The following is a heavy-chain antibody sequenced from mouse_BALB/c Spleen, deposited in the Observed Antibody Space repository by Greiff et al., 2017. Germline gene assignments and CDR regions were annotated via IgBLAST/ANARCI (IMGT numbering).Heavy chain of an antibody. CDR3: ARDIGWFAY. D-gene: IGHD3-3*01. V-gene: IGHV7-3*02. Sequence: EVKVVESGGGLVQPGGSLRLSCATSGFTFTDYYMSWVRQPPGKALEWLGFIRNKANGYTTEYSASVKGRFTISRDNSQSILYLQMNTLRAEDSATYYCARDIGWFAYWGQGTLVTVSA. CDR1: GFTFTDYY. J-gene: IGHJ3*01. CDR2: IRNKANGYTT.